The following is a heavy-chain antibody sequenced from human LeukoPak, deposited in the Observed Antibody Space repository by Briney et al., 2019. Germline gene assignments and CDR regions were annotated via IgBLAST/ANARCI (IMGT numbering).Heavy chain of an antibody. Sequence: KAGGSLRLSCAASAFTFNRHSMNWVRQAPGKGLEWVSSISSSSTYIYYADSVKGRFTISRDNAKNLLYLQMNSLRAEDTAVYYCARDGYSYGFDYWGQGTLVTVSS. J-gene: IGHJ4*02. D-gene: IGHD5-18*01. CDR1: AFTFNRHS. CDR2: ISSSSTYI. V-gene: IGHV3-21*01. CDR3: ARDGYSYGFDY.